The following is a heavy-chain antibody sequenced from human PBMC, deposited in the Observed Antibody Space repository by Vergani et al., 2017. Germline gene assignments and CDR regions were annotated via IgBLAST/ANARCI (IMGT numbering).Heavy chain of an antibody. D-gene: IGHD4-23*01. CDR2: ISAYNGNK. Sequence: QVQLVQSGAEVKKPGASVKVSCKASGGTFSSYTISWVRQAPGQGLEWMGWISAYNGNKNYAQKLQGKVTMNTDTPTGTAYMKLRSLRSDDTAVYYCASDGTVVTPDFYYYGMDVWGQGTTVTVSS. V-gene: IGHV1-18*01. J-gene: IGHJ6*02. CDR1: GGTFSSYT. CDR3: ASDGTVVTPDFYYYGMDV.